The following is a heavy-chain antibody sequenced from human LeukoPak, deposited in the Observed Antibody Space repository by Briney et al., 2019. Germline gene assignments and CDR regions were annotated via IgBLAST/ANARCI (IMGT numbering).Heavy chain of an antibody. CDR3: AGSGYSYGPSYYYMDV. Sequence: GASVKVSCKASGYTFTSYGISWVRQAPGQGLEWMGWISAYNGNTNYAQKLQGRVTMTTDTSTSTAYMELRSLRSEDTAVYYCAGSGYSYGPSYYYMDVWGKGTTVTISS. V-gene: IGHV1-18*01. CDR2: ISAYNGNT. D-gene: IGHD5-18*01. J-gene: IGHJ6*03. CDR1: GYTFTSYG.